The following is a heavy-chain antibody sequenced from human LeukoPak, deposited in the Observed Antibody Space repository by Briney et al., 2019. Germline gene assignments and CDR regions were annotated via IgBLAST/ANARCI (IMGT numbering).Heavy chain of an antibody. Sequence: GGSLRLSCAVSGFPFSIYEMNWVRQAPGKGLEWLSYISTTGSGVIYADSVKGRFTMSRDNAKNSLFLQMNSLRAEDTAVYYCARETRDSSGFGAFDIWGRGTMVTVSS. D-gene: IGHD3-22*01. J-gene: IGHJ3*02. CDR1: GFPFSIYE. CDR3: ARETRDSSGFGAFDI. CDR2: ISTTGSGV. V-gene: IGHV3-48*03.